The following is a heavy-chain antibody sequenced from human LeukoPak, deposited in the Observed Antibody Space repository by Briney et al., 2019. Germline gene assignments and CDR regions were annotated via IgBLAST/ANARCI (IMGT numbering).Heavy chain of an antibody. CDR2: ISSSSSTI. CDR3: ARGAYYYED. CDR1: GFAFSSHS. V-gene: IGHV3-48*01. D-gene: IGHD3-22*01. J-gene: IGHJ4*02. Sequence: GGSLRLSCAASGFAFSSHSMNWVRQAPGKGLEWVSYISSSSSTIYYADSVKGRFTISRDNAKNSLYLQMNSLRAEDTAVYYCARGAYYYEDWGQGTLVTVSS.